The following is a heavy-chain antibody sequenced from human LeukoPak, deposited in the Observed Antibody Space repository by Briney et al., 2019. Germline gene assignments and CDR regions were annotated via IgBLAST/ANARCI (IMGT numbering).Heavy chain of an antibody. V-gene: IGHV4-61*02. CDR1: GGSISSGNYY. D-gene: IGHD2-8*01. J-gene: IGHJ5*02. CDR3: ARIGIVVMVDNWFDP. CDR2: IYASGTT. Sequence: PSETLSLTCTVSGGSISSGNYYWTWIRQPAGKALEWIGRIYASGTTNCNPSLKSRATMAVDTSKNQFSLKLNSVTAADTAVYYCARIGIVVMVDNWFDPWGQGTLVTVSS.